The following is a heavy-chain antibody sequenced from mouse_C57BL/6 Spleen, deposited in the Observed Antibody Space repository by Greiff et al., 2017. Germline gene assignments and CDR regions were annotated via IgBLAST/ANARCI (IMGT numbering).Heavy chain of an antibody. CDR1: GYTFTSYW. V-gene: IGHV1-55*01. D-gene: IGHD4-1*01. CDR3: ARGPTSWDWFAY. CDR2: IYPGSGST. J-gene: IGHJ3*01. Sequence: VQLQQSGAELVKPGASVKMSCKASGYTFTSYWITWVKQRPGQGLEWIGDIYPGSGSTNYNEKFKSKATLTVDTSSSTAYMQLSSLTSEDSAVYYCARGPTSWDWFAYWGQGTLVTVSA.